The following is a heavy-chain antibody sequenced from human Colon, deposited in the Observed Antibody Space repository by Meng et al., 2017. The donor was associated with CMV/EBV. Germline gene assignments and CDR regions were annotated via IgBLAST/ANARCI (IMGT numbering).Heavy chain of an antibody. CDR3: ARDTPHNAFEP. CDR1: GFTFNKYW. CDR2: IDNEGSGA. J-gene: IGHJ5*02. Sequence: GESLKISCVASGFTFNKYWMHWVRQPPGGGLVWLSRIDNEGSGAIYADSVRGRFTVSRDNARNTVYHQRNNLRDEDTAVYYCARDTPHNAFEPWGHGTLVTVSS. V-gene: IGHV3-74*01. D-gene: IGHD2-15*01.